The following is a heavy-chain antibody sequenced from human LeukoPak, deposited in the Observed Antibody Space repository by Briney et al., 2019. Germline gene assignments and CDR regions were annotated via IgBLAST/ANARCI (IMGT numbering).Heavy chain of an antibody. J-gene: IGHJ4*02. D-gene: IGHD5-12*01. CDR3: AKDWRIVATIRSLFDY. Sequence: GGSLRLSCAASGFTFSSYAMSWVRQAPGKGLEWVSAISGSGGSTYYADSVKGRFTISRDNSKDTLYLQMNSLRAEDTAVYYCAKDWRIVATIRSLFDYWGQGTLVTVSS. CDR2: ISGSGGST. CDR1: GFTFSSYA. V-gene: IGHV3-23*01.